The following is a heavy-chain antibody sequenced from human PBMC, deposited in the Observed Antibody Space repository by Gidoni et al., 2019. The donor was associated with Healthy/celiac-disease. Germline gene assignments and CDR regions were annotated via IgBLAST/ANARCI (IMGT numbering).Heavy chain of an antibody. CDR1: GYSISSGYY. D-gene: IGHD2-2*02. J-gene: IGHJ3*02. CDR3: ARDTLNTVDAFDI. Sequence: QVQLQESGPGLVKPSETLSLTCTVSGYSISSGYYWGWIRQPPGKGLEWIGSIYHSGSTYYNPSLKSRVTISVDTSKNQSSLKLSSVTAADTAVYYCARDTLNTVDAFDIWGQGTMVTVSS. CDR2: IYHSGST. V-gene: IGHV4-38-2*02.